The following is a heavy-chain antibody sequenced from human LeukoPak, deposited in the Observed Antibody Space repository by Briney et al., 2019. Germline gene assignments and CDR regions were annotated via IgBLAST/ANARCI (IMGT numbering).Heavy chain of an antibody. CDR3: ARKLKYYGSGSYDY. CDR2: IIPIFGTA. D-gene: IGHD3-10*01. V-gene: IGHV1-69*06. Sequence: ASVKVSCKASGGTFSSYAISWVQQAPGQGLEWMGGIIPIFGTANYAQKFQGRVTITADKSTSTAYMELSSLRSEDTAVYYCARKLKYYGSGSYDYWGQGTLVTVSS. CDR1: GGTFSSYA. J-gene: IGHJ4*02.